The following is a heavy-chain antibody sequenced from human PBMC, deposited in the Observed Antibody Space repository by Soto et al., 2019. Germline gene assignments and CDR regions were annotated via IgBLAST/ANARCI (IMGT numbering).Heavy chain of an antibody. CDR1: GFTFSSYW. V-gene: IGHV3-7*01. CDR2: IKQDGSEK. D-gene: IGHD3-9*01. CDR3: ASSNYDILTGYYKGAFDI. Sequence: GGSLRLSCAASGFTFSSYWMSWVRQAPGKGLEWVANIKQDGSEKYYVDSVKGRFTISRDNAKNSLYLQMNSLRAEDTAVYYCASSNYDILTGYYKGAFDIWGQGTMVTVSS. J-gene: IGHJ3*02.